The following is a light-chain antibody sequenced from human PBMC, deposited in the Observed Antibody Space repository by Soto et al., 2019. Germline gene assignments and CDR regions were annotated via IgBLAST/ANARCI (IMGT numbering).Light chain of an antibody. CDR3: QQYNTYPWT. CDR2: KAS. V-gene: IGKV1-5*03. CDR1: QSISSW. Sequence: DIQMTQSPSTLCASVGDRVTLTSRASQSISSWLAWYQQKPGKAPKVLIYKASSLESGVPSRFSGSGSVTEFTLTISSLQPDDFATYYRQQYNTYPWTFGQGTQVEIK. J-gene: IGKJ1*01.